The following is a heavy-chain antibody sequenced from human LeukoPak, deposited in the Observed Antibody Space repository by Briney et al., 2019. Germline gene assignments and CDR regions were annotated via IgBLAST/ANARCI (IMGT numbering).Heavy chain of an antibody. D-gene: IGHD6-13*01. J-gene: IGHJ4*02. CDR1: GFTFGDYA. CDR3: TRVGSAGSFDY. Sequence: PGRSLRLSCTASGFTFGDYAMSWVRQAPGKGLEWVGFIRSKAYGGTTEYAASVKGRFTISRDDSKSIAYLQMNSLKTEDTAVYYCTRVGSAGSFDYWGQGTLVTVSS. CDR2: IRSKAYGGTT. V-gene: IGHV3-49*04.